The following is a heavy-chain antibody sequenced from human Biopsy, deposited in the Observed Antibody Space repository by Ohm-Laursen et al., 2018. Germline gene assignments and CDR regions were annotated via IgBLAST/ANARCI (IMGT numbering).Heavy chain of an antibody. J-gene: IGHJ6*02. D-gene: IGHD3-22*01. CDR3: ARDFFDSSGYFYYYNGVDL. CDR1: GGTFSNYA. Sequence: SVKVSCKASGGTFSNYAISWVRQAPGEGLEWMGGIIAVSGLVNYAPKFQGRVSITADKSTSTAYMELRSLRSDDTAVYYCARDFFDSSGYFYYYNGVDLWGQGTTVTVSS. CDR2: IIAVSGLV. V-gene: IGHV1-69*10.